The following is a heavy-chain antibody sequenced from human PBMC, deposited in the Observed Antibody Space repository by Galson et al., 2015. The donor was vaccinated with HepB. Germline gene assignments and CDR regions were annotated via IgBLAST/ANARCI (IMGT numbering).Heavy chain of an antibody. CDR1: GYSFTRYW. CDR2: IYPGDTDT. V-gene: IGHV5-51*01. Sequence: QSGAEVKRPGESLKISCQGSGYSFTRYWIGWVRQMPGKGLEWMGIIYPGDTDTRYSPPFQGQVTISADKSISTAYLQWSSLKASDTAMYYCAILSRDQLPLDWGQGTPVTVSS. J-gene: IGHJ4*02. D-gene: IGHD2-2*01. CDR3: AILSRDQLPLD.